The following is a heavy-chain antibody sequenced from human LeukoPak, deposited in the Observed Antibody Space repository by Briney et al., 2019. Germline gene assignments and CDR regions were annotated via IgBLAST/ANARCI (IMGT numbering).Heavy chain of an antibody. Sequence: KPSETLSLTCTVSGGSISNYYWSWIRQPAGMGLEWIGRIYASGSTNYNPSLKSRVTMSVDMSNNQFSLNLSSVTAADTAVYYCARTSARGAQFDYWAREPWSPSPQ. CDR1: GGSISNYY. CDR2: IYASGST. J-gene: IGHJ4*02. CDR3: ARTSARGAQFDY. D-gene: IGHD3-10*01. V-gene: IGHV4-4*07.